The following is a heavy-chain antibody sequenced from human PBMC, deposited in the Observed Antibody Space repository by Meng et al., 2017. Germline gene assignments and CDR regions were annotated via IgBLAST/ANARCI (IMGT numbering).Heavy chain of an antibody. Sequence: SLKISCAASGFTFRTSGMPWVRQAPGKGLEWVAVIWYDGSNKYYADSVKGRFTISRDNSKNTLYLQMNSLRAEDTAVYYCAREEPGFCSGGSCYPRDEPGWVYWGQGTLVTVSS. CDR3: AREEPGFCSGGSCYPRDEPGWVY. D-gene: IGHD2-15*01. J-gene: IGHJ4*02. CDR1: GFTFRTSG. V-gene: IGHV3-33*01. CDR2: IWYDGSNK.